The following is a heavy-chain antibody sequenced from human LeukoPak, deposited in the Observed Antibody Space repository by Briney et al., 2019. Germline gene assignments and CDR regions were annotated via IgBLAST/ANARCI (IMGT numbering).Heavy chain of an antibody. V-gene: IGHV1-18*01. CDR2: ISAYTGNT. D-gene: IGHD3-22*01. Sequence: ASVEVSCKASVYTFTSYGISGVRQAPGRGRERRGWISAYTGNTDYAQKLQGRVTMSTDTSTSTAYMELRSLKSADTAVYYCARVGQNYYDSSGYHYGIDVWGQGTTVTVSS. CDR3: ARVGQNYYDSSGYHYGIDV. J-gene: IGHJ6*02. CDR1: VYTFTSYG.